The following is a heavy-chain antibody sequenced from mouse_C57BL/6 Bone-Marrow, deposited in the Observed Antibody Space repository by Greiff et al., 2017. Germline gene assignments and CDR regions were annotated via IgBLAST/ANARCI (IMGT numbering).Heavy chain of an antibody. Sequence: EVQLQQSGAELVRPGASVKLSCTASGFNIKDDYMHWVKQRPEQGLEWIGWIDPENGDTEYASKFQGKATITADTSSNTAYLQLSSLTSEDTAVYYCTTNYGSSYPYFDYWGQGTTLTVSS. V-gene: IGHV14-4*01. J-gene: IGHJ2*01. CDR3: TTNYGSSYPYFDY. CDR1: GFNIKDDY. CDR2: IDPENGDT. D-gene: IGHD1-1*01.